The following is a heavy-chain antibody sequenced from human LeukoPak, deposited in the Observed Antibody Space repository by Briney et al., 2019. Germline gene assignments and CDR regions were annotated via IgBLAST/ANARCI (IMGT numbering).Heavy chain of an antibody. J-gene: IGHJ3*02. CDR3: ANQGYYYDSSGYYYEGAFDI. Sequence: PSETLSLTCTVSGGSISSYYWSWIRQPPGKGLEWIGYIYYSGSTNYNPSLKSQVTISVDTSKNQFSLKLSSVTAADTAVYYCANQGYYYDSSGYYYEGAFDIWGQGTMVTVSS. CDR2: IYYSGST. D-gene: IGHD3-22*01. CDR1: GGSISSYY. V-gene: IGHV4-59*08.